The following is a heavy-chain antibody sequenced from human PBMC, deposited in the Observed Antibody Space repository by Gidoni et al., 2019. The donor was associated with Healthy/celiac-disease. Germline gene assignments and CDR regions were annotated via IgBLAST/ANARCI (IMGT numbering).Heavy chain of an antibody. Sequence: QVQLVESGGGVVQPGRSLRLSCAASGFTFSSYGMHWVRQAPGKGLEWVAVIWYDGSNKYYADSVKGRFTISRDNSKNTLYLQMNSLRAEDTAVYYCARGVGFIAVAGKDYWGQGTLVTVSS. CDR3: ARGVGFIAVAGKDY. V-gene: IGHV3-33*01. CDR2: IWYDGSNK. CDR1: GFTFSSYG. J-gene: IGHJ4*02. D-gene: IGHD6-19*01.